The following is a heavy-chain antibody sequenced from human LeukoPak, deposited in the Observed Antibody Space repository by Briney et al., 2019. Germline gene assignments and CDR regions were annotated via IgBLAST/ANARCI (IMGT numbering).Heavy chain of an antibody. Sequence: GGSLRLSCAASGFTFSSYGMHWVRQAPGKGLEWVAFIRYDGSNKYYADSVKGRFTISRDNSKNTLYLQMNSLRAEDTAVYYCAKQHVVPAATPAFDYWGQGTLVTVSS. V-gene: IGHV3-30*02. CDR2: IRYDGSNK. CDR3: AKQHVVPAATPAFDY. CDR1: GFTFSSYG. J-gene: IGHJ4*02. D-gene: IGHD2-2*01.